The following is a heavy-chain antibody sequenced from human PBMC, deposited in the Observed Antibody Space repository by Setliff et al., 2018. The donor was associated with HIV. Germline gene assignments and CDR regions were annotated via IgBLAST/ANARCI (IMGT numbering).Heavy chain of an antibody. V-gene: IGHV1-18*01. D-gene: IGHD2-2*01. CDR1: GYTFSNYG. J-gene: IGHJ4*02. Sequence: ASVNVSCKASGYTFSNYGISWVRQAPGQGLEWMGWISPYNGNTNYVQKRQGRVTITTDTSTSTAYMELRSPRSDDTALYYCARKPTGSPSDYWGQGTLVTVSS. CDR2: ISPYNGNT. CDR3: ARKPTGSPSDY.